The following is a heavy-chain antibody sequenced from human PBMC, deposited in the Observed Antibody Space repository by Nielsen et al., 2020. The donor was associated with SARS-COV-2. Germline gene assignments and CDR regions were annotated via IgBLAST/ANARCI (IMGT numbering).Heavy chain of an antibody. J-gene: IGHJ5*02. CDR3: ARGGLLWFGELTGNWFDP. V-gene: IGHV3-9*01. CDR1: GFTFDDYA. Sequence: SLKISCAASGFTFDDYAMHWVRQAPGKGLEWVSGISWNSGSIGYADSVKGRFTISRDNAKNSLYLQMNSLRAEDTAVYYCARGGLLWFGELTGNWFDPWGQGTLVTVSS. D-gene: IGHD3-10*01. CDR2: ISWNSGSI.